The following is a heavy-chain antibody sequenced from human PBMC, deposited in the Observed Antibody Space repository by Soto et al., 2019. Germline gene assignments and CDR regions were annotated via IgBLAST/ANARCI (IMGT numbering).Heavy chain of an antibody. CDR2: ISYDGSNK. CDR1: GFTFSSYA. Sequence: QVQLVESGGGVVQPGRSLRLSCEASGFTFSSYAMHWVRHAPGKGLEWVAVISYDGSNKYYADSVKGRFTISRDNSKNTLYLQMNSLRAEDTAVYYCARGGYYDSSGIDAFDIWGQGTMVTVSS. D-gene: IGHD3-22*01. J-gene: IGHJ3*02. CDR3: ARGGYYDSSGIDAFDI. V-gene: IGHV3-30-3*01.